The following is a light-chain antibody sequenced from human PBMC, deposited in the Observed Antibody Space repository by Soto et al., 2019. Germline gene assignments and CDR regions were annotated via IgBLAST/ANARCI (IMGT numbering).Light chain of an antibody. Sequence: EIVMTQSPATLSVSPGERATLSCRASHSVSSNLAWYQQKPGQAPRLLIYGASTRATGTPARFSGSGSGTEFTLTISSLQSEDFAVYYCQQYNNWPPSITFGQGTRLEIK. J-gene: IGKJ5*01. CDR3: QQYNNWPPSIT. CDR1: HSVSSN. CDR2: GAS. V-gene: IGKV3-15*01.